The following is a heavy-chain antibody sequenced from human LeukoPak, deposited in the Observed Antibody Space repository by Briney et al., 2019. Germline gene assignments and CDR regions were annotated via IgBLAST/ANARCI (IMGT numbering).Heavy chain of an antibody. Sequence: PGRSLRLSCAAAGFTFSNNYIHWVRQAPGKGLEWVSVVFSGGDTYYADSVKGRFTISRDNSKNAIYLQMNSLRVEDTAIYYCARGQIGVAGLDYWGQGTLVTVSS. CDR3: ARGQIGVAGLDY. CDR2: VFSGGDT. CDR1: GFTFSNNY. J-gene: IGHJ4*02. V-gene: IGHV3-53*01. D-gene: IGHD6-19*01.